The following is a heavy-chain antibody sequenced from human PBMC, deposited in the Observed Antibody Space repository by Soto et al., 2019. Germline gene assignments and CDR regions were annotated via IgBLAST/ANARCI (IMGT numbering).Heavy chain of an antibody. V-gene: IGHV3-53*01. J-gene: IGHJ4*02. CDR2: IYSGGYT. CDR3: ARRPGGGGY. D-gene: IGHD3-10*01. Sequence: EVQLVESGGGLIQPGGSLRLSCAVSGFTVSNNYMSWVRQAPGKGLEGVSVIYSGGYTAYGDSVKGRFTISRDNSKNTLYIQKESPRADDPAFFYWARRPGGGGYWGQGTLVTVSS. CDR1: GFTVSNNY.